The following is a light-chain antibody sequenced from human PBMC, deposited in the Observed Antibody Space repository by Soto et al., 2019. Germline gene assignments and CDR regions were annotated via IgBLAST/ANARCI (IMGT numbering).Light chain of an antibody. CDR2: DVS. Sequence: QPVLTQPRSVSGSPGQSVTISCTGTSSDVGGYNYVSWYQQHPGKAPKLMIYDVSKRPSGVPDRFSGSKSGNTASLTISGLQAEDEADYYCCSYAGSYRGVFGTGTQLTVL. V-gene: IGLV2-11*01. CDR3: CSYAGSYRGV. J-gene: IGLJ1*01. CDR1: SSDVGGYNY.